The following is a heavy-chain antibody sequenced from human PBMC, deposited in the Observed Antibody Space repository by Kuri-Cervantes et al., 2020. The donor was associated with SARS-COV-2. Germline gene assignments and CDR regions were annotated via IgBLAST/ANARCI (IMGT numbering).Heavy chain of an antibody. Sequence: ETLSLTCVASGFTFGSQAMSWVRQAPGKGLEWVSLIYARGTTDYADSVRGRFTISRDNAKNSLYLQMNSLRAEDTALYYCAKGYYYHAGGYFDYRGQGTLVTVSS. J-gene: IGHJ4*02. CDR1: GFTFGSQA. CDR3: AKGYYYHAGGYFDY. D-gene: IGHD3-10*01. V-gene: IGHV3-23*05. CDR2: IYARGTT.